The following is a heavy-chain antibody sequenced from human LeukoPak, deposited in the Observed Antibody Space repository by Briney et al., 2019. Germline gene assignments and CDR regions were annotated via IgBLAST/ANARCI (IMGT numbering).Heavy chain of an antibody. D-gene: IGHD3-3*01. V-gene: IGHV4-59*08. CDR2: IYYSGST. Sequence: SETLSLTCTVSGGSISSYYWSWIRQPPGKGLEWIEYIYYSGSTNYNPSLKSRVTISVDTSKNQFSLKLSSVTAADTAVYYCARQESEYYDFWSGYSALWGQGTLVTVSS. J-gene: IGHJ4*02. CDR3: ARQESEYYDFWSGYSAL. CDR1: GGSISSYY.